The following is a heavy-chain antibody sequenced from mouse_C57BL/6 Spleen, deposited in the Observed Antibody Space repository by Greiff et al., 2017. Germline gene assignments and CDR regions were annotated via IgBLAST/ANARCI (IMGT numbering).Heavy chain of an antibody. J-gene: IGHJ3*01. CDR2: ISSGSSTI. V-gene: IGHV5-17*01. Sequence: EVQRVESGGGLVKPGGSLKLSCAASGFTFSDYGMHWVRQAPEKGLEWVAYISSGSSTIYYADTVKGRFTIARDNAKNTLFLQMTRLRSEDTAMYYCARDPGKGASWFAYWGQGTLVTVSA. CDR3: ARDPGKGASWFAY. D-gene: IGHD4-1*01. CDR1: GFTFSDYG.